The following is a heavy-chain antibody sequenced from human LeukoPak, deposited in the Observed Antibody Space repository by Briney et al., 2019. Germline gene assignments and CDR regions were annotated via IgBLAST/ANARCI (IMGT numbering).Heavy chain of an antibody. V-gene: IGHV3-23*01. CDR1: GFTFSTYA. CDR2: ISDSGANT. J-gene: IGHJ2*01. CDR3: AKSMTLQWRGFFDV. D-gene: IGHD6-19*01. Sequence: PGGSLRLSCAASGFTFSTYAMSWVRQAPGKGLEWVSTISDSGANTYYADSVRGRFTISRDNSKNTLYLQKNSLRADDTAIYYCAKSMTLQWRGFFDVWGRGTHVTVSS.